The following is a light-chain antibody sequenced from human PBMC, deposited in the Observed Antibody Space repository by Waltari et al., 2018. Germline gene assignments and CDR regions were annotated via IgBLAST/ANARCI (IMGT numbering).Light chain of an antibody. CDR1: SGINVGTYR. Sequence: QAVLTQPSSLSATPGASASLTCTLRSGINVGTYRIYWYQQKPGSPPQYLLSYKSDSDKQQGSGVPSRFSGSKDVSANAGILLISGLQSEDEADYYCMIWHGSAAVFGGGTQLTVL. CDR3: MIWHGSAAV. CDR2: YKSDSDK. J-gene: IGLJ7*01. V-gene: IGLV5-45*03.